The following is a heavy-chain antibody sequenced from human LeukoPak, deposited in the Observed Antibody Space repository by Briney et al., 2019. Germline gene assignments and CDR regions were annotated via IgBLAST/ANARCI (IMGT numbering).Heavy chain of an antibody. J-gene: IGHJ3*02. D-gene: IGHD4-17*01. CDR3: ATLPRAPATITGRGWNAFDI. CDR2: ISYSGST. Sequence: PSETLSLTCTVSGGSISSTSHYWGWIRQPPGKGLEWIGSISYSGSTYYNPSLKSRVTISVDTSNNQFSLKLSSVTAADTAVYYCATLPRAPATITGRGWNAFDIWGQGTMVTVSS. V-gene: IGHV4-39*01. CDR1: GGSISSTSHY.